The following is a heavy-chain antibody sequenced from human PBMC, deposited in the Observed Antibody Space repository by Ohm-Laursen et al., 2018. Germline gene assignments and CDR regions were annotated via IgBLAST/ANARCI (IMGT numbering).Heavy chain of an antibody. D-gene: IGHD5-24*01. CDR3: TRLEEMGTFEHVFDI. CDR1: GFTFSGSA. J-gene: IGHJ3*02. V-gene: IGHV3-73*01. CDR2: IRSKAESYAT. Sequence: SLRLSCSASGFTFSGSALHWVRQASGKGLEWVGRIRSKAESYATAYATSVKGRFTVSRDDSKNTTYLQMDSLKTEDTAVYYCTRLEEMGTFEHVFDIWGQGTKVTVSS.